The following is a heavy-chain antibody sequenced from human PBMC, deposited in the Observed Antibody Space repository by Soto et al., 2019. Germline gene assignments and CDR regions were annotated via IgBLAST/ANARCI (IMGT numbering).Heavy chain of an antibody. J-gene: IGHJ5*02. V-gene: IGHV2-5*01. Sequence: SGPTLVNPTQTLTLTCTFSGFSLSTSGVGLGWIRQPPGKALEWLGIIYWNDEKRYRPSLRRRLTIIKDTSKNQVVLTLTNVDPVDTATYYCAHKTSASDWFDPWGQGTLVTVSS. D-gene: IGHD6-13*01. CDR2: IYWNDEK. CDR3: AHKTSASDWFDP. CDR1: GFSLSTSGVG.